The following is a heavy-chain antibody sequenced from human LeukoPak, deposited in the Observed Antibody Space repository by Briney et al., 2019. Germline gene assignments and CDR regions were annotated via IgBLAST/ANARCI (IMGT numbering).Heavy chain of an antibody. D-gene: IGHD6-6*01. CDR1: GGSISSHY. CDR2: IYYSGST. Sequence: SETLSLTCTVSGGSISSHYWSWLRQPPGKGLEWIGYIYYSGSTNYHPSLKSRVTISVDTSKNQFSLKLSSVTAADTAVYYCARGRYSSSLDYWGQGTLVTVSS. CDR3: ARGRYSSSLDY. V-gene: IGHV4-59*11. J-gene: IGHJ4*02.